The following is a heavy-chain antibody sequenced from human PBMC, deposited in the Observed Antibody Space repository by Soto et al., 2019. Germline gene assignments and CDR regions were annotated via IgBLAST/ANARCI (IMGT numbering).Heavy chain of an antibody. CDR3: ARGAYDILTGYYTDYFDY. CDR2: IYYSGST. Sequence: SETLSLTCTVSGGSISSYYWSWIRQPPGKGLEWIGYIYYSGSTNYNPSLKSRVTISVDTSKNQFSLKLSSVTAADTAVYYCARGAYDILTGYYTDYFDYWGQGTLVTVSS. V-gene: IGHV4-59*01. CDR1: GGSISSYY. J-gene: IGHJ4*02. D-gene: IGHD3-9*01.